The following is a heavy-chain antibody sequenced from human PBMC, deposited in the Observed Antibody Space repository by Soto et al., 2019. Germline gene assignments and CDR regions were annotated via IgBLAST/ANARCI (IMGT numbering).Heavy chain of an antibody. V-gene: IGHV1-69*01. Sequence: QVQLVQSGAEVKKPGSSVKVSCKASGGTFSSYAISWVRQAPGQGLEWMGGIIPILGTANYAQKFQGRVTITAVESTSTAYMELSSLRSEDTAVYYCATEGAGYCSSTSCYAGSGWFDPWGQGTLVTVSS. CDR2: IIPILGTA. D-gene: IGHD2-2*01. CDR1: GGTFSSYA. J-gene: IGHJ5*02. CDR3: ATEGAGYCSSTSCYAGSGWFDP.